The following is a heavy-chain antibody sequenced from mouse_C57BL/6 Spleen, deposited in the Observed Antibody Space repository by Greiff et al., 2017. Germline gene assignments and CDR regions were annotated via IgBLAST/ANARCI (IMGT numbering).Heavy chain of an antibody. CDR3: AREGDYYGSSYLGYVDV. Sequence: EVKVVESGGGLVKPGGSLKLSCAASGFTFSSYAMSWVRQTPEKRLEWVATISDGGSYTYYPDNVKGRFTISRDNAKNNLYLQMSHLKSEDTAMYYCAREGDYYGSSYLGYVDVWGTGTTVTVSS. D-gene: IGHD1-1*01. CDR1: GFTFSSYA. CDR2: ISDGGSYT. J-gene: IGHJ1*03. V-gene: IGHV5-4*01.